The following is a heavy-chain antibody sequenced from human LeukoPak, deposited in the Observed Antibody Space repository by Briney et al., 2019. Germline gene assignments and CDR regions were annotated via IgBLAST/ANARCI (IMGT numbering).Heavy chain of an antibody. CDR1: GGSISSGSYY. CDR3: AKLVGPYKWFDP. Sequence: SQTLSLTCTVSGGSISSGSYYRSWIRQHPGKGLEWIGNIYYSGSTYYNPSLKSRITMSVDTSKNQFSLKVSSVTAADTAVYYCAKLVGPYKWFDPWGQGTLVTVSS. D-gene: IGHD1-1*01. V-gene: IGHV4-31*03. CDR2: IYYSGST. J-gene: IGHJ5*02.